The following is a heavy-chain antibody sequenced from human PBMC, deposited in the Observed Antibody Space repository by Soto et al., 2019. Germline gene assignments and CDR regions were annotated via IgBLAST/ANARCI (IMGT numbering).Heavy chain of an antibody. D-gene: IGHD3-22*01. CDR2: ISYDGSNK. CDR1: GFTFSSYA. CDR3: ARKSYSGDSGFYDY. Sequence: GGSLRLSCAASGFTFSSYAMHWVRQAPGKGLEWVAVISYDGSNKYYADSVKGRFTISRDNSKNTLYLQMNSLRAEDTAVYYCARKSYSGDSGFYDYWGQGA. J-gene: IGHJ4*02. V-gene: IGHV3-30-3*01.